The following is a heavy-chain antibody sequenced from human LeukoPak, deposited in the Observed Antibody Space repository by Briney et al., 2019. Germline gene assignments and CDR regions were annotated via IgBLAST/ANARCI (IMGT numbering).Heavy chain of an antibody. D-gene: IGHD4-17*01. V-gene: IGHV1-18*01. CDR2: INAYDGNT. CDR1: GYTFTTYY. J-gene: IGHJ4*02. CDR3: ARTETTSSYYFDC. Sequence: GASVKVSCKASGYTFTTYYISWVRQAPGQGLEWMGWINAYDGNTNYAQKLRGRVTMTTDTSTSTAYMELRRLRSDDTALYYCARTETTSSYYFDCWGQGTLVTVSS.